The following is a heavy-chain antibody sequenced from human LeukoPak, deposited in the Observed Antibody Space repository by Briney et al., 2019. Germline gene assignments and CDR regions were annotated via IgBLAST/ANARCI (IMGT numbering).Heavy chain of an antibody. J-gene: IGHJ4*02. V-gene: IGHV4-59*08. Sequence: KSSETLSLTCTVSGGSISSYYWSWIRQPPGKGLEWMGYIYSSGSTNYNPSLKSRVTISVDPSKNPFSPRLSSVTAADTAVYYCARHGGYSSGWYGVNWGQGTLVTVSS. CDR2: IYSSGST. CDR3: ARHGGYSSGWYGVN. D-gene: IGHD6-19*01. CDR1: GGSISSYY.